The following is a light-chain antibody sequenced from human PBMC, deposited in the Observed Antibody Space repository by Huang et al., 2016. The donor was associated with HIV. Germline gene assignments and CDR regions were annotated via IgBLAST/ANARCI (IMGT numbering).Light chain of an antibody. J-gene: IGKJ4*01. CDR2: DAS. Sequence: AIQLTQSPSSLSASVGDRVTITCRASQDISSALAWYQQKPGKAPKLLIDDASTLESGVPSRFSGSGSGTDFTLTISSLQPEDFATYYCQQFDNFLLTFGGGTKVEIE. CDR3: QQFDNFLLT. V-gene: IGKV1D-13*01. CDR1: QDISSA.